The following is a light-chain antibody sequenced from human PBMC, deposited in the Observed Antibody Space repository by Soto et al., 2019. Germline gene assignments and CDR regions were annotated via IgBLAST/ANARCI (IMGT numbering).Light chain of an antibody. CDR1: SSNIGSNY. J-gene: IGLJ2*01. CDR3: AAWDDSLSGVV. CDR2: RNN. Sequence: QSVLTQPPSASGTPGQRVTSSCYGSSSNIGSNYVYWYQQLPGTAPKLRIYRNNQRPSGVPDRFSGSKSGNSASLAISGLRSEDEADYYCAAWDDSLSGVVFGGGTTLTV. V-gene: IGLV1-47*01.